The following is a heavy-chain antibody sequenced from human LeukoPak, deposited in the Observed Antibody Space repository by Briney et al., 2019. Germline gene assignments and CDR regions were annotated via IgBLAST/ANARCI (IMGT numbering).Heavy chain of an antibody. Sequence: ASVKVSCKASGYTFTGYYMHWVRQAPGQGLEWMGWINPNSGGTNYAQKFQGRVTMTRDTSISTAYMELSRLRSDDTAVYYCARDSVSRTTYGMDVWGRGTTVTASS. D-gene: IGHD1-1*01. V-gene: IGHV1-2*02. CDR2: INPNSGGT. J-gene: IGHJ6*02. CDR1: GYTFTGYY. CDR3: ARDSVSRTTYGMDV.